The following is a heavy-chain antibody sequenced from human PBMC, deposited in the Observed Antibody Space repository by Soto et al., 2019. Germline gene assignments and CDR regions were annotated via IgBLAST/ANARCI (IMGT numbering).Heavy chain of an antibody. D-gene: IGHD7-27*01. CDR1: GFTFSRYW. CDR3: TRQTGDLGIGHFDL. Sequence: EVQLVESGGGLVQPGGSLRLSCAASGFTFSRYWIHWVRQAPGKGLVWVSGINSDGNRTTYADSVKGRFTISRDNAKNTVYLQMNSLSVEDTAVYYCTRQTGDLGIGHFDLWCRGTPVTVSS. CDR2: INSDGNRT. J-gene: IGHJ2*01. V-gene: IGHV3-74*03.